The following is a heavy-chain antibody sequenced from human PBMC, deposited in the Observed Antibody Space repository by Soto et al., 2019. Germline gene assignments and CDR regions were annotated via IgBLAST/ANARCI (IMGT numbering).Heavy chain of an antibody. D-gene: IGHD3-3*01. CDR2: ISSSSSYI. CDR1: GFTFSSYS. J-gene: IGHJ5*02. V-gene: IGHV3-21*01. Sequence: EVQLVESGGGLVKPGGSPRLSCAASGFTFSSYSMNWVRQAPGKGLEWVSSISSSSSYIYYADSVKGRFTISRDNAKNSLYLQMNSLRAEDTAVYYCARAYDFWSGNWFDPWGQGTLVTVSS. CDR3: ARAYDFWSGNWFDP.